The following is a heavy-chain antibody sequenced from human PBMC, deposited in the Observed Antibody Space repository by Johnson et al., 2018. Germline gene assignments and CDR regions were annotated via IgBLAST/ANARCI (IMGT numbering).Heavy chain of an antibody. CDR2: ISLNRGSI. J-gene: IGHJ6*02. CDR1: GFTCADYA. V-gene: IGHV3-9*01. Sequence: EVHLVASGGGLVQPGRSLRLSCAACGFTCADYAMHWVRPAAGWGLEWGSGISLNRGSIGYADSVMGRFTISRDNAKNSLYLQMNSLRAEDKALYDCEKDIKNGSTYGMDGWGQGTTVTVSS. D-gene: IGHD1-1*01. CDR3: EKDIKNGSTYGMDG.